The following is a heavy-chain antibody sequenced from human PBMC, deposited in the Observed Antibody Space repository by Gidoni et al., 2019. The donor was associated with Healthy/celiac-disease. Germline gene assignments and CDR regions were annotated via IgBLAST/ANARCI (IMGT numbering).Heavy chain of an antibody. Sequence: QVQLVQSGAEVKKPGASVKVSCQASGYTFTGYYMHWVRQAPGQGLEWMGWINPNSGGTNYAQKFQGWVTMTRDTSISTAYMELSRLRSDDTAVYYCARVKLDGSGSHPFDYWGQGTLVTVSS. CDR3: ARVKLDGSGSHPFDY. D-gene: IGHD3-10*01. J-gene: IGHJ4*02. V-gene: IGHV1-2*04. CDR1: GYTFTGYY. CDR2: INPNSGGT.